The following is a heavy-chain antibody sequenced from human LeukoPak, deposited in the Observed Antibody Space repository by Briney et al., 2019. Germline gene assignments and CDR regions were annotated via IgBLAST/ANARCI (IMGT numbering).Heavy chain of an antibody. V-gene: IGHV3-30*03. CDR2: ISNDGSNK. J-gene: IGHJ5*02. Sequence: QPGGSLRLSCAASGFTFSTYGMHWVRQAPGKGLEWVAVISNDGSNKLYTDSVKGRFTISRDNSKNTLYLQMNSLRAEDTAAYYCARSDVDMAAWGQGTLVTVSS. CDR1: GFTFSTYG. D-gene: IGHD5-12*01. CDR3: ARSDVDMAA.